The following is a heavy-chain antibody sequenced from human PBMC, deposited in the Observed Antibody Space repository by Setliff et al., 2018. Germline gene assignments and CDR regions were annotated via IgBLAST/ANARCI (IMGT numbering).Heavy chain of an antibody. D-gene: IGHD2-21*02. J-gene: IGHJ6*03. CDR3: ARRRGTATPYFYYYMDV. V-gene: IGHV5-51*01. CDR2: IYPDDSHT. CDR1: GYSFTNYW. Sequence: PGESLKISCKGSGYSFTNYWIAWVRQMPGKGLEWMGTIYPDDSHTRYSPSFQGQVTMSADKSISTAYLEWSSLKASDTAMYYCARRRGTATPYFYYYMDVWGKGTAVTVSS.